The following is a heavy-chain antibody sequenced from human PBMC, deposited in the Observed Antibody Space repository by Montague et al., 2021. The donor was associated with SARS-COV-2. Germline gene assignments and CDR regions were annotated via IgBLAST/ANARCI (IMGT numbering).Heavy chain of an antibody. CDR1: AGSVSAYF. Sequence: SETLSLTCAFYAGSVSAYFWSWVRQLPGKGLEWIGQVDRSGTAHYSPSLQSRLTLSVDTSNNQVSLNLTSVTATDTATYYCARGRDSGTYFGTKYYFQYGRDVWGQGTTVTVSS. D-gene: IGHD3-10*01. CDR3: ARGRDSGTYFGTKYYFQYGRDV. J-gene: IGHJ6*02. V-gene: IGHV4-34*01. CDR2: VDRSGTA.